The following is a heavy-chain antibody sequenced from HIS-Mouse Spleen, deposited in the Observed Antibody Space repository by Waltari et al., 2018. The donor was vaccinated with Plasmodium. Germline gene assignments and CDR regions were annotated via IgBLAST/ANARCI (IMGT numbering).Heavy chain of an antibody. CDR1: GGSISSSSYY. D-gene: IGHD1-26*01. J-gene: IGHJ4*02. CDR2: IYYGWST. CDR3: ARRGGSYYYFDY. Sequence: QLQLQESGPGLVKPSETLSLTCTVPGGSISSSSYYWGWIRQPPGKGLEWIGSIYYGWSTYYNPSLKSRVTISVDTSKNQFSLKLGAVTAADTAVYYCARRGGSYYYFDYWGQGTLVTVSS. V-gene: IGHV4-39*01.